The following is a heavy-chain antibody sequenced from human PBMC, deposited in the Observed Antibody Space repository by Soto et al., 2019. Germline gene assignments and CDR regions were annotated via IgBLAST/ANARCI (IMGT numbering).Heavy chain of an antibody. CDR2: ISGDADTI. CDR1: GVRFSGYA. Sequence: EVKLLESGGGLVQPGGSLRLSCEAFGVRFSGYAMSWVRQATGKGLEWVASISGDADTIYYGDSVKGRFTLSRDNSNNTLFLKMSSLRAGDTAIYYCATVIFFHMTFVTWGQGTPVTVSS. J-gene: IGHJ5*01. CDR3: ATVIFFHMTFVT. V-gene: IGHV3-23*01. D-gene: IGHD3-3*02.